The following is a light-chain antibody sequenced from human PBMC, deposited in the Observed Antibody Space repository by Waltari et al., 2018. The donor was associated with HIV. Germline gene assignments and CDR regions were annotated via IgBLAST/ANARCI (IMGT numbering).Light chain of an antibody. J-gene: IGKJ1*01. CDR3: QQYNDWPRT. Sequence: EVVLTQSPAPLSVSPAERAALACRASQSASSNLAWYQQKPGQAPRWLMYAASARATGVPVRIRGRGSGREFARRVSRLESEDFAVYCCQQYNDWPRTFGQGTMVEI. V-gene: IGKV3-15*01. CDR2: AAS. CDR1: QSASSN.